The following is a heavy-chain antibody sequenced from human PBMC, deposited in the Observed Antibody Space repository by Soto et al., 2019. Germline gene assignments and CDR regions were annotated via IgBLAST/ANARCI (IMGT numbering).Heavy chain of an antibody. J-gene: IGHJ6*02. CDR2: IKSNTDGGTT. D-gene: IGHD1-20*01. CDR1: GFTFSNAW. Sequence: EVQLVESGGGLVKPGRSLRLSCAASGFTFSNAWMSWVRQAPGKGLEWVGRIKSNTDGGTTDYAAPVNGRFTISRDDSKNTLYLQMNSLKTEDTAVYYCTTDSDITGTANRFYYSYYFVMDVWGQGTTVTVSS. CDR3: TTDSDITGTANRFYYSYYFVMDV. V-gene: IGHV3-15*01.